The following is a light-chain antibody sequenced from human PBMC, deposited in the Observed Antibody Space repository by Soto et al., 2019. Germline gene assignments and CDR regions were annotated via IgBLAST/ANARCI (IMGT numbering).Light chain of an antibody. J-gene: IGLJ1*01. CDR1: SSDVGGYNY. CDR2: DVS. Sequence: QSVLTQPASVSGSPGQSITISCTGTSSDVGGYNYVSWYQQHPGKAPKLMIYDVSNRPSGVSNRFSGSKSGNTASLTISGLQAEDEADYYCSSYTSSSYNYVFGTGTKVTV. CDR3: SSYTSSSYNYV. V-gene: IGLV2-14*01.